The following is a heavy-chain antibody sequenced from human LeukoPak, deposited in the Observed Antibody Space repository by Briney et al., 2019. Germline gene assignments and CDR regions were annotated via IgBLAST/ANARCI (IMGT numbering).Heavy chain of an antibody. D-gene: IGHD3-10*01. CDR3: ARERRITMVRGVITNWFDP. CDR2: IYTSGST. V-gene: IGHV4-4*07. Sequence: SETLSLTCTVSGGSISSYYWSWIRQPAGKGLEWIGRIYTSGSTNYNPSLKSRVTMSVDTSKNQFSLKLSSVTAADTAVYYCARERRITMVRGVITNWFDPWGQGTLVTVSS. CDR1: GGSISSYY. J-gene: IGHJ5*02.